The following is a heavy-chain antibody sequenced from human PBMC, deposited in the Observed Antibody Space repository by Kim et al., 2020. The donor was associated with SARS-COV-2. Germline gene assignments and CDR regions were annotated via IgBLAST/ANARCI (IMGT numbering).Heavy chain of an antibody. CDR3: AKAEWELLYGTNWFDP. CDR1: GFTFSSYA. J-gene: IGHJ5*02. V-gene: IGHV3-23*01. Sequence: GGSLRLSCAASGFTFSSYAMSWVRQAPGKGLEWVSAISGSGGSTYYADSVKGRFTISRDNSKNTLYLQMNSLRAEDTAVYYCAKAEWELLYGTNWFDPWGQGTLVTVSS. D-gene: IGHD1-26*01. CDR2: ISGSGGST.